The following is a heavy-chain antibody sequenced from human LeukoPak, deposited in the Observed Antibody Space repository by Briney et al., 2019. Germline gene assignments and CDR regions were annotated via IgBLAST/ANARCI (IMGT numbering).Heavy chain of an antibody. Sequence: PSETLSLTCAVYGGSFSGYYWSWIRQPAGKGLEWIGRIYTSGSTNYNPSLKSRVTMSVDTSKNQFSLKLSSVTAADTAVYYCARDLGWLGDYWGQGTLVTVSS. J-gene: IGHJ4*02. CDR2: IYTSGST. V-gene: IGHV4-4*07. D-gene: IGHD5-18*01. CDR1: GGSFSGYY. CDR3: ARDLGWLGDY.